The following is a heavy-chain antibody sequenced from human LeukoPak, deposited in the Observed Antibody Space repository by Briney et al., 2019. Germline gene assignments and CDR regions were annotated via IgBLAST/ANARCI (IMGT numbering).Heavy chain of an antibody. CDR1: GGSISSYY. J-gene: IGHJ3*02. CDR2: IYYSGST. Sequence: SETLSRTCTVSGGSISSYYWSWIRQPPGNGLEWIGYIYYSGSTNYNPSLKSRVTISVDTSKNQFSLKLSSVTAADTAVYYCARIYCSSTSCYDHWDAFDIWGQGTMVTVSP. V-gene: IGHV4-59*01. CDR3: ARIYCSSTSCYDHWDAFDI. D-gene: IGHD2-2*01.